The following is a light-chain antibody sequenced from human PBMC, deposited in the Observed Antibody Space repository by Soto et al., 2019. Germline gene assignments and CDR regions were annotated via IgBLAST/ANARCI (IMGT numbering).Light chain of an antibody. V-gene: IGKV3D-11*02. J-gene: IGKJ5*01. Sequence: EIVLTQSPGTLSLSPGERATLSCRASQSVSSSYFAWYQQKPGQAPRLLIYDASNRATGIPARFSGSGPGTDFTLTISSLEPEDFAVYYCQQRSNWPPSITFGQGTRLEIK. CDR3: QQRSNWPPSIT. CDR2: DAS. CDR1: QSVSSSY.